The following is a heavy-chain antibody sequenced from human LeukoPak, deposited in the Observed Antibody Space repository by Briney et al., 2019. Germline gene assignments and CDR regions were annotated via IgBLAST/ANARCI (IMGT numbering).Heavy chain of an antibody. CDR2: IYSGGST. CDR1: GFTFGSYM. J-gene: IGHJ4*02. Sequence: GGSLRLSCAASGFTFGSYMMTWVRQAPGKGLEWVSVIYSGGSTYYADSVKGRFTISRHDSKNTLDLQMNSLRAEDTAVYYCASGPITIFGAFDYWGQGTLVTVSS. D-gene: IGHD3-3*01. CDR3: ASGPITIFGAFDY. V-gene: IGHV3-53*04.